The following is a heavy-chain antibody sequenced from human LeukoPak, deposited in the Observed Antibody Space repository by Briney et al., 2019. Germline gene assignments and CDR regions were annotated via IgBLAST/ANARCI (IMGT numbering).Heavy chain of an antibody. CDR3: VSFYETY. CDR1: GNYW. CDR2: INSDGSWT. V-gene: IGHV3-74*01. Sequence: GGSLRLSCAASGNYWIHWVRRVPGKGLVWVSHINSDGSWTSYADSVKGRFTISNDNAKNTVYLQMNSLRAEDTAVYYCVSFYETYWGRGTLVTVSS. J-gene: IGHJ4*02. D-gene: IGHD3-22*01.